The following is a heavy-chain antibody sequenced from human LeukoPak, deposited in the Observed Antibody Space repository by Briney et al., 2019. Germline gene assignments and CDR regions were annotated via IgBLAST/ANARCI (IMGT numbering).Heavy chain of an antibody. J-gene: IGHJ4*02. V-gene: IGHV3-48*04. CDR3: ASFYDTSGRDY. CDR1: GHTFSSYS. Sequence: GGSLRLSCAASGHTFSSYSMNWVRQAPAKGLEWVSYNSNGSSPIYYADSVKDRFTISRDNAKNSLYLQMNSLRAEDRALYYCASFYDTSGRDYWGQGILVTVSS. D-gene: IGHD3-22*01. CDR2: NSNGSSPI.